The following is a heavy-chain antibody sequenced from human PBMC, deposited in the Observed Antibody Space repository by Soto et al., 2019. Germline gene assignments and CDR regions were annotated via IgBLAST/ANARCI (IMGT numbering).Heavy chain of an antibody. CDR3: ATGRLRCRYFDH. Sequence: YLTCTVSRESLSSSGYFWNWIRHHPGKGLEWIGYIFYSGTTFYNPSLKSRLSISVDTSNNQFSLNLTSVTAADTAVYFCATGRLRCRYFDHWGPGALVTVS. V-gene: IGHV4-31*03. CDR2: IFYSGTT. J-gene: IGHJ4*01. CDR1: RESLSSSGYF. D-gene: IGHD4-17*01.